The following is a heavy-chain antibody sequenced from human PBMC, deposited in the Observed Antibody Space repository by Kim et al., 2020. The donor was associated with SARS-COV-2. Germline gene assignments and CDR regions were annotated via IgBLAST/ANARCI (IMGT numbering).Heavy chain of an antibody. V-gene: IGHV4-59*01. Sequence: SETLSLTCTVSGGSISSYYWSWIRQPPGKGLEWIGYIYNSGRTNYIPSLKSRVTTSVDTSKNQSSLKLSSVTAADTAVYYCARDQYSSSWYSRWFDPWGQGTLVTVSS. CDR3: ARDQYSSSWYSRWFDP. J-gene: IGHJ5*02. CDR1: GGSISSYY. CDR2: IYNSGRT. D-gene: IGHD6-13*01.